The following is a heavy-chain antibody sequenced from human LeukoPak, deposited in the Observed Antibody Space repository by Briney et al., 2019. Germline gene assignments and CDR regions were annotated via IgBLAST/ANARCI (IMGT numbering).Heavy chain of an antibody. Sequence: GSLRLSCAASGFTFSDYYMSWIRQPPGKGLEWIGYIYYSGSTNYNPSLKSRVTISVDTSKNQFSLKLSSVTAADTAVFYCARGLRSGGVISPLYYWGQGTLVTVSS. CDR3: ARGLRSGGVISPLYY. CDR2: IYYSGST. J-gene: IGHJ4*02. CDR1: GFTFSDYY. V-gene: IGHV4-59*01. D-gene: IGHD3-16*02.